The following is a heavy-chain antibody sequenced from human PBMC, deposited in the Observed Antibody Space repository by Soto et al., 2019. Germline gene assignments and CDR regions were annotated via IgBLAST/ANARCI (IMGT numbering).Heavy chain of an antibody. V-gene: IGHV1-3*01. CDR3: AREHDSWSLYAFDM. CDR1: GYSFTSYA. Sequence: GASVKVSCKASGYSFTSYAIHWVLQAPGQGLEWMGWINCGNGNTKYSQKLQGRLTITRDTSASTAYMELSSLRSEDTAVYFCAREHDSWSLYAFDMWGQGTMVTVSS. CDR2: INCGNGNT. D-gene: IGHD3-3*01. J-gene: IGHJ3*02.